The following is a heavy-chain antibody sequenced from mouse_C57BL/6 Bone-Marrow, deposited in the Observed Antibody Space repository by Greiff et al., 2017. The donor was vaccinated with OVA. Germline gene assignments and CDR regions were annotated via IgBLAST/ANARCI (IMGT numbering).Heavy chain of an antibody. V-gene: IGHV1-64*01. D-gene: IGHD1-1*01. J-gene: IGHJ2*01. CDR2: IHPNSGST. CDR1: GYTFTSYW. Sequence: VQLQQPGAELVKPGASVKLSCKASGYTFTSYWMHWVKQRPGQGLEWIGMIHPNSGSTNYNEKFKSKATLTVDKSASTAYMQLSILTSEDSAVYYCAHGSLYFDYWGQGTTLTVSS. CDR3: AHGSLYFDY.